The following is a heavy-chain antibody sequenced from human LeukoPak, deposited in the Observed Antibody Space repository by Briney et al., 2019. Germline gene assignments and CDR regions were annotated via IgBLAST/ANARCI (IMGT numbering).Heavy chain of an antibody. J-gene: IGHJ4*02. CDR2: INPNSGGT. V-gene: IGHV1-2*02. Sequence: ASVKVSCKASGYTFTGYYMHWMRQAPRQGLEWMGWINPNSGGTNYAQKFQGRVTMTRDTSISTAYMELSRLRSDDTAVYYCARVLTRIAAAGTFGYWGQGTLVTVSS. CDR1: GYTFTGYY. CDR3: ARVLTRIAAAGTFGY. D-gene: IGHD6-13*01.